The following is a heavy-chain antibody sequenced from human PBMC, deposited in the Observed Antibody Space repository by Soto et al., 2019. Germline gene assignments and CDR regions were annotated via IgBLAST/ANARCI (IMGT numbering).Heavy chain of an antibody. J-gene: IGHJ5*02. D-gene: IGHD2-15*01. CDR3: ARRPGGSSYWFDP. Sequence: GESLKISCKGSGYSFTSYWVAWVRQMPGKGLEWVGLIFPGDSDTRYSPSFQGQVTISVDKSISTAYLQWSSLSASDTAMYYCARRPGGSSYWFDPWGQGTLVTVYS. CDR2: IFPGDSDT. CDR1: GYSFTSYW. V-gene: IGHV5-51*01.